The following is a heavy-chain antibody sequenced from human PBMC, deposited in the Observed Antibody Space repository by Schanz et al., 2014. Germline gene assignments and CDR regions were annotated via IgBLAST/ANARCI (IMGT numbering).Heavy chain of an antibody. D-gene: IGHD5-18*01. CDR1: GFTFTDYY. Sequence: QVQLVESGGGVVQPGGSLRLSCAASGFTFTDYYISWIRQAPGMGLEWVSYISHNTFYTDYADSVKGRFTISRDNAKNSVYLQMNPLRAEDTAIYFCARDVYRSGRPFDLWGQGTLVTVSS. CDR3: ARDVYRSGRPFDL. V-gene: IGHV3-11*06. J-gene: IGHJ5*02. CDR2: ISHNTFYT.